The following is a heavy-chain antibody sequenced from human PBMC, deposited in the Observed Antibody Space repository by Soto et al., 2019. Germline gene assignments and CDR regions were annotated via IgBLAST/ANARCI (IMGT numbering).Heavy chain of an antibody. J-gene: IGHJ4*02. D-gene: IGHD4-17*01. V-gene: IGHV4-31*03. CDR3: ARDSPSNGDYFDY. CDR1: GGSISSGGYY. Sequence: TLSLTCTVSGGSISSGGYYWSWIRQHPGKGLEWIGYIYYSGSTYYNPSLKSRVTISVDTSKNQFSLKLSSVTAADTAVYYCARDSPSNGDYFDYWGQGTLVTVSS. CDR2: IYYSGST.